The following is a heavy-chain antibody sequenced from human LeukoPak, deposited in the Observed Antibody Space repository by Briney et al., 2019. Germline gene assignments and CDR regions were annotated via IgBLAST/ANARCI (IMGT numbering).Heavy chain of an antibody. V-gene: IGHV1-2*02. J-gene: IGHJ4*02. Sequence: GASVKVSCKASGYTFTGYYMHWVRQAPGQGLEWMGWINPNSGGTNYAQKFQGRVTMTRDTSISTAYMELSRLRSDDTAVYYCARAEARWLQSSGYWGQGTLVTVSS. CDR2: INPNSGGT. CDR3: ARAEARWLQSSGY. D-gene: IGHD5-24*01. CDR1: GYTFTGYY.